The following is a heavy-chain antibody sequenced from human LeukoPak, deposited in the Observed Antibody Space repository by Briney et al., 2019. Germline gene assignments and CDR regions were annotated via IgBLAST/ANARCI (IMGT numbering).Heavy chain of an antibody. D-gene: IGHD6-13*01. Sequence: GGSLRLSCAASGFTVSTNYMSWVRQAPGKGLEWVAVISYDGSNKYYADSVKGRFTISRDNSKNTLYLQMNSLRAEDTAVYYCARTHPTYSSSWYSFDYWGQGTLVTVSS. CDR1: GFTVSTNY. V-gene: IGHV3-30*03. J-gene: IGHJ4*02. CDR3: ARTHPTYSSSWYSFDY. CDR2: ISYDGSNK.